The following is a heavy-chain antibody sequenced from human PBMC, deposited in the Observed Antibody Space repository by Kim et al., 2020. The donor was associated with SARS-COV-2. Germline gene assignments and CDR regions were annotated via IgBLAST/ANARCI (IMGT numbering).Heavy chain of an antibody. V-gene: IGHV6-1*01. Sequence: SQTLSLTCAISGDSVSSNSVAWNWIRQSPSRGLEWLGRTYYRSKWSYQYAVSVKSRITISPDTPKNQFSLQLNSVTPEDTAVYYCARGGLAVSGVDFWGQGTLVTVSS. CDR1: GDSVSSNSVA. CDR2: TYYRSKWSY. CDR3: ARGGLAVSGVDF. D-gene: IGHD6-19*01. J-gene: IGHJ4*02.